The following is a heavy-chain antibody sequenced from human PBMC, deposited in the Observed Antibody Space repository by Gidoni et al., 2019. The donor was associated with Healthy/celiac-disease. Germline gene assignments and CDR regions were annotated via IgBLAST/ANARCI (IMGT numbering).Heavy chain of an antibody. CDR3: AREYGDYLPYYYYGMDV. CDR2: IWYDGINK. CDR1: GFTFSSDC. J-gene: IGHJ6*02. D-gene: IGHD4-17*01. Sequence: QVQLVESGGGVVQPGGSLRLACAASGFTFSSDCMHWVRQAPGKGLEWVAVIWYDGINKYYADSVKGRFTISRDNSKNTLYLQMNSLRAEDTAVYYCAREYGDYLPYYYYGMDVWGQGTTVTVSS. V-gene: IGHV3-33*01.